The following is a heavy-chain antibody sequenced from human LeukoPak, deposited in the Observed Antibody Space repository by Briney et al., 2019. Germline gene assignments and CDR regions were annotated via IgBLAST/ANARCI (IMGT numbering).Heavy chain of an antibody. CDR2: ITSGVGIT. D-gene: IGHD3-22*01. V-gene: IGHV3-23*01. Sequence: PGGSLRLSCAASGFTFSNYGMNWVRQAPGKGLEWVSIITSGVGITYYADSVKGRFTISRDNSKNTLYLQMSSLRAEDTAVYYCAKGDYYDHDYWGQGTLVTVSS. J-gene: IGHJ4*02. CDR1: GFTFSNYG. CDR3: AKGDYYDHDY.